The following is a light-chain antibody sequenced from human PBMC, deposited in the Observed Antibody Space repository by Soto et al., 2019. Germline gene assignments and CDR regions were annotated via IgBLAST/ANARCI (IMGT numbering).Light chain of an antibody. V-gene: IGKV1-39*01. CDR2: AAS. CDR3: QQSYSTTWT. J-gene: IGKJ1*01. Sequence: DIQMTQSPSSLSASVGDRVTITCRTSQSISNYLNWYQQEPGKAPKLLIYAASNLESGVPSRFSGSGSGTDFTLTISSLQPEDFATYYCQQSYSTTWTFGQGTKVDIK. CDR1: QSISNY.